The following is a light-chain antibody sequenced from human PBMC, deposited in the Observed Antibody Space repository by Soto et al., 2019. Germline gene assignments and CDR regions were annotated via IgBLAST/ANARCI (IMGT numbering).Light chain of an antibody. Sequence: DIVLTQSPATLSVSPGDRVTLSCRASESLFGFLAWYQQKPGQAPRLLMYGVSTRATGIPARFSGGGSATEFTLTISSLQSEDSAFYFCQRYNDWPFASGLGTRLEI. V-gene: IGKV3-15*01. CDR1: ESLFGF. J-gene: IGKJ2*01. CDR2: GVS. CDR3: QRYNDWPFA.